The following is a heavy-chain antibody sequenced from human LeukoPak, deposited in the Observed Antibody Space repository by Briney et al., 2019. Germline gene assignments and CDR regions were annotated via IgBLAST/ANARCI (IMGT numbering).Heavy chain of an antibody. D-gene: IGHD2-15*01. Sequence: PGGSLRLSCAASGFTFSSYGMHWVRQAPGKGLEWVAVISYDGSNKYYADSVKGRFTISRDNSKNTLYLQMNILKAEDTAVYYCAKDEGYCSGGSCDVNWGQGTLVTVSS. V-gene: IGHV3-30*18. CDR3: AKDEGYCSGGSCDVN. CDR1: GFTFSSYG. CDR2: ISYDGSNK. J-gene: IGHJ4*02.